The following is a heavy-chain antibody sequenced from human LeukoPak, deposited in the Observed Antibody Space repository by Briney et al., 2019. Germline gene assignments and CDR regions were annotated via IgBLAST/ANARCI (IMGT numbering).Heavy chain of an antibody. CDR3: AKVPPYYYGSGYEYYFDY. CDR2: ISGSGGSS. Sequence: GGSLRLSCAASGFTFSSYAMSWVRQAPGRGPEWVSGISGSGGSSYYADSVKGRFTISRDNSKKTLYLQMNSLRAEDTAVYYCAKVPPYYYGSGYEYYFDYWGQGTLVTVSS. CDR1: GFTFSSYA. D-gene: IGHD3-10*01. J-gene: IGHJ4*02. V-gene: IGHV3-23*01.